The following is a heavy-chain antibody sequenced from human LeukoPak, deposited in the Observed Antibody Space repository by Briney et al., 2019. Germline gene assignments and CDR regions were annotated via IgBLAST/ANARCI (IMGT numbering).Heavy chain of an antibody. CDR3: ARDGRRYCSSTSCYNVDY. J-gene: IGHJ4*02. Sequence: GRSLRLSCAASGFAFSSYAMHWVRQAPGKGLEWVAVISYDGSNKYYADSVKGRFTISRDNSKNTLYLQMNSLRAEDTAVYYCARDGRRYCSSTSCYNVDYWGQGTLVTVSS. V-gene: IGHV3-30-3*01. CDR1: GFAFSSYA. CDR2: ISYDGSNK. D-gene: IGHD2-2*02.